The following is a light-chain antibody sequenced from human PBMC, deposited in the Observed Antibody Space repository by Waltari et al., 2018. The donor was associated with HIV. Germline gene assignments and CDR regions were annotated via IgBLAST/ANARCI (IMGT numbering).Light chain of an antibody. CDR1: SSDIGGYDY. Sequence: QSALTQPASVSGSLGQSITLSCTGTSSDIGGYDYVSVYQQHPGRAPKLLIFEVANRPSGVSSRFSASKSGNTASLTISGLQAEDEADYYCSSYTSSISLVVFGGGTKLTVL. V-gene: IGLV2-14*01. CDR3: SSYTSSISLVV. J-gene: IGLJ3*02. CDR2: EVA.